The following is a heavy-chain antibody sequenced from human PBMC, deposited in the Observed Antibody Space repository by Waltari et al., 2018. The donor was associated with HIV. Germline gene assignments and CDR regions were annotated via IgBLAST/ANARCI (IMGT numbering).Heavy chain of an antibody. CDR3: ATAQICSTSSCYDY. D-gene: IGHD2-2*01. CDR1: GYTLTELS. CDR2: FDPEDAET. V-gene: IGHV1-24*01. Sequence: QVQLVQSGAEVKKPGASVKVSCKVSGYTLTELSMHWVRQAPGKGLEWMGGFDPEDAETSNAQKFQCRVTITEDTSTDTAYMELSSLRSEDTALYYCATAQICSTSSCYDYWGQGTLVTVSS. J-gene: IGHJ4*02.